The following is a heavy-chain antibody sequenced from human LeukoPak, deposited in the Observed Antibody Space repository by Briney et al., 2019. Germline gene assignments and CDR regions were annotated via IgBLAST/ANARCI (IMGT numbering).Heavy chain of an antibody. J-gene: IGHJ3*02. Sequence: PSETLSLTCTVSGGSISSYYWSWIRQPPGKGLEWIGYIYYSGSTNCNPSLKSRVTISVDTSKNQFSLKLRSVTAADTAVYYCARGFHYYDSSGYSSHAFDIWGQGTMVSVSS. CDR3: ARGFHYYDSSGYSSHAFDI. V-gene: IGHV4-59*01. D-gene: IGHD3-22*01. CDR1: GGSISSYY. CDR2: IYYSGST.